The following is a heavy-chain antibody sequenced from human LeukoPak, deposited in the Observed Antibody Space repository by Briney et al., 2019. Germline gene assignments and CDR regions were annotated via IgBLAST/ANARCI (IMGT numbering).Heavy chain of an antibody. V-gene: IGHV1-69*13. CDR1: GGTFSSYA. Sequence: ASVKVSCKASGGTFSSYAISWVRQAPGQGLEWMGGIIPIFGTANYAQKFQGRVTITADESTSTAYMELSSLRSEDTAVYYRARGGYGYCSSTSCTIDYWGQGTLVTVSS. J-gene: IGHJ4*02. CDR2: IIPIFGTA. D-gene: IGHD2-2*03. CDR3: ARGGYGYCSSTSCTIDY.